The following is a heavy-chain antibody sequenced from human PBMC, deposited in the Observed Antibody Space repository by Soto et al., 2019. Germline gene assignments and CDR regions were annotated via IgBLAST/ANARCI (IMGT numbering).Heavy chain of an antibody. CDR3: ATLGYDILTGYQPFDY. V-gene: IGHV1-69*02. J-gene: IGHJ4*02. CDR2: IIPILGIA. D-gene: IGHD3-9*01. Sequence: QVQLVQSGAEVKKPGSSVKVSCKASGGTFSSYTISWVRQAPGQGLEWMGRIIPILGIANYAQKFQGRVTVTADKPTSTAYLELSSLRSEDTAVYYCATLGYDILTGYQPFDYWGQGTLVTVSS. CDR1: GGTFSSYT.